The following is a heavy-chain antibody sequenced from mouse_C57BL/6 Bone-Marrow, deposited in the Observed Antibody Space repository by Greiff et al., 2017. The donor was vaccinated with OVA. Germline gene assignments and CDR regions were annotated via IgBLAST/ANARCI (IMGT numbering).Heavy chain of an antibody. Sequence: VQLKQSGAELARPGASVKLSCKASGYTFTSYGISWVKQRTGQGLEWIGEIYPRSGNTYYNEKFKGKATLTADKSSSTAYMELRSLTSEDSAVYFCARRGRWLLLWYFDVWGTGTTVTVSS. CDR1: GYTFTSYG. J-gene: IGHJ1*03. D-gene: IGHD2-3*01. CDR3: ARRGRWLLLWYFDV. CDR2: IYPRSGNT. V-gene: IGHV1-81*01.